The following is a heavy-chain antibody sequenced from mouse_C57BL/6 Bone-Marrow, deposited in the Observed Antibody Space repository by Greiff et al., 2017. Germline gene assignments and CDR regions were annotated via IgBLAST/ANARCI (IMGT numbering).Heavy chain of an antibody. Sequence: QVQLQQSGAELARPGASVKLSCKASGYTFTSYGISWVKQRTGQGLEWIGEIYPRSGNTYYNEKFKGKATLTADTSSSTAYMELRSLTSEDSAVYFCARGLLRPYYFDYWGQGTTLTVSS. D-gene: IGHD1-2*01. CDR3: ARGLLRPYYFDY. J-gene: IGHJ2*01. CDR2: IYPRSGNT. V-gene: IGHV1-81*01. CDR1: GYTFTSYG.